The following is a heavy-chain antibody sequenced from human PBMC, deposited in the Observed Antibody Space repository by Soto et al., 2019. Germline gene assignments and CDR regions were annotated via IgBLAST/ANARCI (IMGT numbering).Heavy chain of an antibody. CDR2: ISYDGSNK. J-gene: IGHJ4*02. CDR3: ASDYYYDSSGIFDY. CDR1: GFTFSSYA. V-gene: IGHV3-30-3*01. D-gene: IGHD3-22*01. Sequence: GGSLRLSCAASGFTFSSYAMHWVRQAPGKGLEWVAVISYDGSNKYYADSVKGRFTISRDNSKNTLYLQMNSLRAEDTAVYYCASDYYYDSSGIFDYWGQGTLVTVSS.